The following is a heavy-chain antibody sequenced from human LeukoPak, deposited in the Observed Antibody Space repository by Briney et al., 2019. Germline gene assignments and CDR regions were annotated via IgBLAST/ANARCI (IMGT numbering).Heavy chain of an antibody. D-gene: IGHD3-22*01. CDR1: GYTFTSYG. Sequence: ASVKVSCKASGYTFTSYGISWVRQAPGQGLEWMGWISAYNGNTNYAQKLRGRVTMTTDTSTSTAYMELRSLRSDDTAVYYCARANYYDSSGYYPVVVGDLDYWGQGTLVTVSS. CDR2: ISAYNGNT. CDR3: ARANYYDSSGYYPVVVGDLDY. V-gene: IGHV1-18*01. J-gene: IGHJ4*02.